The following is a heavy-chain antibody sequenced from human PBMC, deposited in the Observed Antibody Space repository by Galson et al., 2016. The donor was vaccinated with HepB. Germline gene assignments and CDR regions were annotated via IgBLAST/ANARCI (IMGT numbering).Heavy chain of an antibody. Sequence: TLSLTCVVSGGSISSGGYSWNWIRQPAGKGLEWIGRTYTTGTTNHNPPLKSRVIISVDTSKNQLSLKLSSGTAADTAVYYCARGEMATPDAFDIWGLGTMVSVSS. CDR2: TYTTGTT. CDR1: GGSISSGGYS. V-gene: IGHV4-61*02. J-gene: IGHJ3*02. D-gene: IGHD5-24*01. CDR3: ARGEMATPDAFDI.